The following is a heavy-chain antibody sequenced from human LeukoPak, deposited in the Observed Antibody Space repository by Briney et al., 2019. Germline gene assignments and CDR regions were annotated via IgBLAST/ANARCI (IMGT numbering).Heavy chain of an antibody. D-gene: IGHD6-25*01. J-gene: IGHJ4*02. V-gene: IGHV3-21*04. Sequence: GGSLRLSCAASGFTFSTYSMNWVRQAPGKGLEWVSSISSSSSYMFYADSVKGRFTVSRDNAKNSLYLQMNSLRADDTAVYYCARGRGYHHDYWGQGTLVTVS. CDR3: ARGRGYHHDY. CDR1: GFTFSTYS. CDR2: ISSSSSYM.